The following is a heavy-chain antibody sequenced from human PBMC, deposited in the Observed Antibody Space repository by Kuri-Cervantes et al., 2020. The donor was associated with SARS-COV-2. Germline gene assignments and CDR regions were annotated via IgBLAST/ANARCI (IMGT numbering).Heavy chain of an antibody. Sequence: GGSLRLSCAASGFTFDDYAMHWVRQAPGKGLEWDSGISWNSGSIGYADSVKGRFTISRDNAKNSLYLQMNSLRAEDTALYYCAKDIRSSGWSIDYWGQGTLVTVSS. CDR3: AKDIRSSGWSIDY. CDR2: ISWNSGSI. J-gene: IGHJ4*02. CDR1: GFTFDDYA. D-gene: IGHD6-19*01. V-gene: IGHV3-9*01.